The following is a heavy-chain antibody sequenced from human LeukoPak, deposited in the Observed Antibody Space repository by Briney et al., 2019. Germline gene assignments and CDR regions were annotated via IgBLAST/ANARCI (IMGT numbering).Heavy chain of an antibody. V-gene: IGHV1-24*01. Sequence: ASVKVSCKVSGYTLTELSMHWVRQAPGKGLEWMGGFDPEDGETIYAQKFQGRVTMTEDTSTDTAYMELSSLRSEDTAVYYCATDAFGSHWGDAFDIWGQGTMVTVSS. D-gene: IGHD3-10*01. J-gene: IGHJ3*02. CDR2: FDPEDGET. CDR3: ATDAFGSHWGDAFDI. CDR1: GYTLTELS.